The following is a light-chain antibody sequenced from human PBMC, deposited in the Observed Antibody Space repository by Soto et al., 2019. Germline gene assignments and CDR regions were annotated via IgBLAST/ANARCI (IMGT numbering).Light chain of an antibody. Sequence: GDRVTITWRASQSISSWLAWYQQKPGKVPHLLISAASTLQSGIPSRFSGSGSGTDFTLTISSLRPEDVATYYCQKYDSSPKTFGQGTKVDIK. CDR1: QSISSW. J-gene: IGKJ1*01. CDR2: AAS. V-gene: IGKV1-27*01. CDR3: QKYDSSPKT.